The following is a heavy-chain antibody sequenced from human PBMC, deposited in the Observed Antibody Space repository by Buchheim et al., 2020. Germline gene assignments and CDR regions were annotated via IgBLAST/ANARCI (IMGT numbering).Heavy chain of an antibody. D-gene: IGHD3-22*01. CDR3: ARVPTYGSDYFYYYYYGMDV. CDR2: IYSGSST. J-gene: IGHJ6*02. Sequence: EVQLVETGGGLIQPGGSLRLSCAASGFTVSSNYMSWVRQAPGKGLEWVSVIYSGSSTYYADSVKGRFTISRDNSKNTLYLQMNSLRAEDTAVYYCARVPTYGSDYFYYYYYGMDVWGQGTT. CDR1: GFTVSSNY. V-gene: IGHV3-53*02.